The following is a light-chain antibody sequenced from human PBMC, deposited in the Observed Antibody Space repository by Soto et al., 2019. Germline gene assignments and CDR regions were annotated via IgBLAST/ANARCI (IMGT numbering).Light chain of an antibody. CDR3: QQYNNYSGLT. J-gene: IGKJ4*01. V-gene: IGKV1-5*03. Sequence: DIQMTQSPSTLSASVGDRVTITCRASQSISSWLAWYQQKPGKAPKLLLYTASNLESGVPSRFSSSGSGTEFTLTISSLQPDDFATYYCQQYNNYSGLTFGGGTKVEIK. CDR2: TAS. CDR1: QSISSW.